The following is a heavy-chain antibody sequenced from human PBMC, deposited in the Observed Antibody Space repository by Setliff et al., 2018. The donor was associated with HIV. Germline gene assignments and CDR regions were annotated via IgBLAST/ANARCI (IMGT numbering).Heavy chain of an antibody. CDR3: ASRVYYYDSSGYLREEGFDP. J-gene: IGHJ5*02. V-gene: IGHV4-34*01. CDR1: GGPSTDHY. CDR2: INHSGST. Sequence: LSLTCAVYGGPSTDHYWNWIRQSPGMGLEWIGEINHSGSTNYNPSLKRRVTISVDTSKNQFSLKLNSVTAADAAVYYCASRVYYYDSSGYLREEGFDPWGQGTLVTVSS. D-gene: IGHD3-22*01.